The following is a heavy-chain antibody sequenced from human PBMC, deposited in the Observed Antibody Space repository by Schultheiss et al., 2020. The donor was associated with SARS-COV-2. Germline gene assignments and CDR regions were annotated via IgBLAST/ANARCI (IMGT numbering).Heavy chain of an antibody. Sequence: GGSLRLSCAASGFTFSSYAMNWVRQAPGKGLEWVSYISSSGSTIYYADSVKGRFTISRDNAKNSLYLQMNSLRAEDTAVYYCASEAGYSSGWFGEMRPDYWGQGTLVTVSS. J-gene: IGHJ4*02. V-gene: IGHV3-48*03. D-gene: IGHD6-19*01. CDR2: ISSSGSTI. CDR3: ASEAGYSSGWFGEMRPDY. CDR1: GFTFSSYA.